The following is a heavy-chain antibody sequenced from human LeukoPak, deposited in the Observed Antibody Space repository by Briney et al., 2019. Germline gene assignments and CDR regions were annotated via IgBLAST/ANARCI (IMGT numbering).Heavy chain of an antibody. Sequence: SETLSLTCTVSGGSISGFYWSWIRQPPDKGLEWIGEINHRGSTNYNPSLESRVTISVDTSKNQFSLELSSVTAADTAVYYCARQGRFYSIEYWGQGTLVTVSS. CDR3: ARQGRFYSIEY. CDR1: GGSISGFY. CDR2: INHRGST. J-gene: IGHJ4*02. V-gene: IGHV4-34*01. D-gene: IGHD1-26*01.